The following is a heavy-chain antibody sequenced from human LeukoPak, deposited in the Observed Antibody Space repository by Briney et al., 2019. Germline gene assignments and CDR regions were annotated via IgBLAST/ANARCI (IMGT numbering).Heavy chain of an antibody. CDR1: GFTLSSYA. J-gene: IGHJ4*02. CDR3: AKDAGNYGYYFDY. D-gene: IGHD1-7*01. CDR2: ISGSGGNT. V-gene: IGHV3-23*01. Sequence: GGSLRLSCAASGFTLSSYALNWVRQAPGKGLEWVTVISGSGGNTYYADSVKGRFTISRDNSKNTLYLQMNSLRAEDTAVYYCAKDAGNYGYYFDYWGQGTLVTVSS.